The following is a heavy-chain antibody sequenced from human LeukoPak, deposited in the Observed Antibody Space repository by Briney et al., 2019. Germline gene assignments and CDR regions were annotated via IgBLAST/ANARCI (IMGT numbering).Heavy chain of an antibody. CDR2: IYYSGST. D-gene: IGHD1-14*01. Sequence: SETLSLTCSVSGGSISSGDYYWNWIRQPPGKGLEWIGHIYYSGSTYYNPPLKSRVTISVDTSENQFSLKLSSVTAADTAVYFCARETGLYYFDYWGQGTLVTVSS. V-gene: IGHV4-30-4*01. CDR1: GGSISSGDYY. J-gene: IGHJ4*02. CDR3: ARETGLYYFDY.